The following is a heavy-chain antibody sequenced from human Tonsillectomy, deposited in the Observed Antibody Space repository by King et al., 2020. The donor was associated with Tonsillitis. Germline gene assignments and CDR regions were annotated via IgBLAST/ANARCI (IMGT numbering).Heavy chain of an antibody. J-gene: IGHJ1*01. CDR2: ISASASST. Sequence: VQLVESGGGLVQPGGSLRLSCAASGLTFSSYAMSWVRQAPGKGLEWVSVISASASSTFYADSVKGRFTVSSDHSKNTLYLQMNSLSVVDTAIYYCARDWRRGNPAGWGGSYWGPGTMVTVSS. V-gene: IGHV3-23*04. CDR1: GLTFSSYA. CDR3: ARDWRRGNPAGWGGSY. D-gene: IGHD1-14*01.